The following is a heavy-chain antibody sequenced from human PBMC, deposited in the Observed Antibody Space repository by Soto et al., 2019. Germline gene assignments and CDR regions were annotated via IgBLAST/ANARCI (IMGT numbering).Heavy chain of an antibody. CDR3: TRVDSYGSGANDY. CDR1: GFTFSSYA. Sequence: GGSLRLSCAASGFTFSSYAMSWVRQAPGKGLEWVSAISGSGGSTYYADSVKGRFTISRDNSKNSLYLQMNSLKTEDTAVYYCTRVDSYGSGANDYWGPGILVTVSS. V-gene: IGHV3-23*01. D-gene: IGHD3-10*01. J-gene: IGHJ4*02. CDR2: ISGSGGST.